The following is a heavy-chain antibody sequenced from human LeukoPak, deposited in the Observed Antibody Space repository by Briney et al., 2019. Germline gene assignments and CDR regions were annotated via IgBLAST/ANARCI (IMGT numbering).Heavy chain of an antibody. J-gene: IGHJ4*02. V-gene: IGHV4-31*03. D-gene: IGHD1-26*01. Sequence: SQTLSLTCTVSGGSISSGGYYWSWIRQHPGKGLEWIGYIYYSGSTNYSPSLKSRVTISVDTSKNQFSLKLSSVIAADTAVYYCASGTYFYFDYWGQGTLVTVSS. CDR2: IYYSGST. CDR1: GGSISSGGYY. CDR3: ASGTYFYFDY.